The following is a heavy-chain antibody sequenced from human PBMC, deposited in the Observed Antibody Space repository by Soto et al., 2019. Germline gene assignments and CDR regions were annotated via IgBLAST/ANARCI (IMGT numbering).Heavy chain of an antibody. V-gene: IGHV2-5*01. J-gene: IGHJ2*01. CDR1: GFSLSTSGVG. CDR3: AHRGHPNRIAAVQAGGFDL. CDR2: IYWNDDK. D-gene: IGHD6-6*01. Sequence: VSGPTLVNPTQTLTLTCTFSGFSLSTSGVGVGWIRQPPGKALEWLALIYWNDDKRYSPSLKSRLTITKDTSKNQVVLTMTNMDPVDTATYYCAHRGHPNRIAAVQAGGFDLWGRGTLVTVSS.